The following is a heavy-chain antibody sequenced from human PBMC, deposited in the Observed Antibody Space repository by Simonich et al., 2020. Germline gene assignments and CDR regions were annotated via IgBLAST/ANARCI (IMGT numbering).Heavy chain of an antibody. V-gene: IGHV3-13*01. CDR1: GFTFSSYD. CDR3: ARGGYSGSYNWFDP. J-gene: IGHJ5*02. CDR2: IGTAGDT. Sequence: EVQLVESGGGLVQPGGSLRLSCAASGFTFSSYDMHWVRQANGKGRCGVASIGTAGDTDYPGSVKGRFTISRENAKNSLYLQMNSLRAGDTAVYYCARGGYSGSYNWFDPWGQGTLVTVSS. D-gene: IGHD1-26*01.